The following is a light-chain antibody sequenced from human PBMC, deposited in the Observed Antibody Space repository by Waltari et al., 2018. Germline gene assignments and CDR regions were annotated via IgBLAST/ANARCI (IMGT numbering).Light chain of an antibody. CDR1: SLRSYY. CDR2: GKN. CDR3: NSRDSSGNHYV. J-gene: IGLJ1*01. Sequence: SSELTQDPAVSVALGQTVRITCQGDSLRSYYASWYQQKPGQAPVLVIYGKNNRPSGIPDRFSGSSSGNTASLTIPGAQAEDEADHYCNSRDSSGNHYVFGTGTKVTVL. V-gene: IGLV3-19*01.